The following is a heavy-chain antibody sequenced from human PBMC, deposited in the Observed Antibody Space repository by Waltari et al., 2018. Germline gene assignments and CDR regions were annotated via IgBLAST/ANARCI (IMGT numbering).Heavy chain of an antibody. CDR3: ARLGYCGGDCFHFDY. V-gene: IGHV4-39*01. J-gene: IGHJ4*02. Sequence: QLQLQESGPGLVKPSETLSLTSTVAGGSIISSSSYWGWIRQPPGKGLEWIGSIYYSGSTYYNPSLKSRVTISVDTSKNQFSLKLSSVTAADTAVYYCARLGYCGGDCFHFDYWGQGTLVTVSS. CDR1: GGSIISSSSY. CDR2: IYYSGST. D-gene: IGHD2-21*02.